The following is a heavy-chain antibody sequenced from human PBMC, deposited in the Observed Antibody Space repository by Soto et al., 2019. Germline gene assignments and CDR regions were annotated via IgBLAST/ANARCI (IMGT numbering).Heavy chain of an antibody. J-gene: IGHJ4*02. CDR3: MLGSGWKDFDY. D-gene: IGHD3-22*01. V-gene: IGHV4-34*01. Sequence: SETLSLTCAVYGGSFSGYYWSWIRQPPGKGLEWIGEINHSGSTNYNPSLKSRVTISVDTSKNQFSLKLSSVTAADTAVYYCMLGSGWKDFDYWGQGTLVTVS. CDR1: GGSFSGYY. CDR2: INHSGST.